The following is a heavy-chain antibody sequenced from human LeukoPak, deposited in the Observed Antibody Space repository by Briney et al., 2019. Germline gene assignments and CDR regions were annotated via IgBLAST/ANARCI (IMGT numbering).Heavy chain of an antibody. Sequence: SETLSLTCTVSDGSISTYYWSWIRQPPGKGLEWIGYIYDSGSTNYKSSLERRVTISVDTSKKQFSLRLSSVTAADTAVYYCARRYCSGGSCPNWFDPWGQGTLVTVSS. CDR3: ARRYCSGGSCPNWFDP. CDR2: IYDSGST. V-gene: IGHV4-59*01. D-gene: IGHD2-15*01. CDR1: DGSISTYY. J-gene: IGHJ5*02.